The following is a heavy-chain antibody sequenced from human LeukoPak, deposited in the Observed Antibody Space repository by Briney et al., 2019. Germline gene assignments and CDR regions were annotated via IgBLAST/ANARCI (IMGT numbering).Heavy chain of an antibody. CDR3: ASWHSSGWYYFDY. J-gene: IGHJ4*02. Sequence: ASVKVSCKASGGTFSSYAISWVRQAPGQGLEWMGRIIPILGIANYAQKFQGRVTITADKSTSTAYMELSSLRSEDTAVYYCASWHSSGWYYFDYWGQGTLVTVSS. CDR2: IIPILGIA. V-gene: IGHV1-69*04. D-gene: IGHD6-19*01. CDR1: GGTFSSYA.